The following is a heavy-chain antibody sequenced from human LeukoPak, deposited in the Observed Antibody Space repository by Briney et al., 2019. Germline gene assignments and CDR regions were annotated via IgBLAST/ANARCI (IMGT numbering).Heavy chain of an antibody. V-gene: IGHV3-48*03. D-gene: IGHD3-10*01. CDR1: GFTFSSYE. J-gene: IGHJ4*02. Sequence: GGSLRLSCAASGFTFSSYEMNWVRQAPGKGLEWVSYISSSGSTIYYADSVKGRFTISRDNAKNSLYLQMNSLRAEDTAVYYCARDGRRGSGNPTYYFDYWGQGTLVTVSS. CDR3: ARDGRRGSGNPTYYFDY. CDR2: ISSSGSTI.